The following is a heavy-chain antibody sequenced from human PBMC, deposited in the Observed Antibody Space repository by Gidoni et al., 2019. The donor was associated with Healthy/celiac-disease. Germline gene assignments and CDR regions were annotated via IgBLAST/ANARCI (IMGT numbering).Heavy chain of an antibody. CDR1: GFTFSSYS. V-gene: IGHV3-21*01. D-gene: IGHD3-10*01. CDR3: ASAILWFGESYYYYGMDV. J-gene: IGHJ6*02. CDR2: ISSSSSYI. Sequence: EVQLVESGGGLVKPGGSLRLSCAASGFTFSSYSRNWVRQAPGKGLGWVASISSSSSYIYYADSVKGRFTISRDNAKNSLYLQMNSLRAEDTAVYYCASAILWFGESYYYYGMDVWGQGTTVTVSS.